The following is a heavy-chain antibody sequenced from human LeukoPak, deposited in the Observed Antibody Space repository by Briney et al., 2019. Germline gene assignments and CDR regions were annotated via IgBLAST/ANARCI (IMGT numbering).Heavy chain of an antibody. J-gene: IGHJ4*02. V-gene: IGHV3-21*01. D-gene: IGHD5-18*01. Sequence: PGGSLRLSCAASGFTFSSYSMNWVRQAPGKGLEWVSSISCSSSYIYYADSVKGRFTISRDNAKNSLYLQMNSLRAEDTAVYYCARHLSGVTGYTYGRGIDYWGQGTLVTVSS. CDR3: ARHLSGVTGYTYGRGIDY. CDR1: GFTFSSYS. CDR2: ISCSSSYI.